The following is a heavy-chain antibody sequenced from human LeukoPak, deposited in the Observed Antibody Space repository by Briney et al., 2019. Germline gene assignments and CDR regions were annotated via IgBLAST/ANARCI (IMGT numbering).Heavy chain of an antibody. CDR1: GGTFTIYA. V-gene: IGHV1-69*10. D-gene: IGHD2-8*02. Sequence: SVNLSSTASGGTFTIYAISWVRPAPGQGLGWVGGIIPILGIANSAQKFQGRVTITADKSTSTAYMVLSSLRSEDTAVYFCARGQPLVSDDYWGQGTLVTVSS. J-gene: IGHJ4*02. CDR2: IIPILGIA. CDR3: ARGQPLVSDDY.